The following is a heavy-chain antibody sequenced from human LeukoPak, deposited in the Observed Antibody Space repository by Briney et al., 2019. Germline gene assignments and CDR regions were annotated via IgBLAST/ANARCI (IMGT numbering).Heavy chain of an antibody. Sequence: PGRSLRLSCAASGFTFDDYAMHWVRQAPGKGLEWVSGISWNSGSIGYADSVKGRFTISRDNAKNSLYLQMNSLRAEDTALYYCAKGAFLTGYDLFDYWGQGTLVTVSS. J-gene: IGHJ4*02. V-gene: IGHV3-9*01. CDR2: ISWNSGSI. CDR1: GFTFDDYA. CDR3: AKGAFLTGYDLFDY. D-gene: IGHD3-9*01.